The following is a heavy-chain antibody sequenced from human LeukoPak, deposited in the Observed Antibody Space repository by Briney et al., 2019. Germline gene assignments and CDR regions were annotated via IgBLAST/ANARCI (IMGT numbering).Heavy chain of an antibody. CDR1: GYTFTSYC. Sequence: GASVKLSCNVSGYTFTSYCISWVRQPPRQGLEWMGWIRAYNAKKNYAKKLQGRVTVTSDKYTSTDYMELRRVGSDVTAVYYCARDLYGSGSGILDYWGQGTLVTVSS. J-gene: IGHJ4*02. V-gene: IGHV1-18*01. D-gene: IGHD3-10*01. CDR3: ARDLYGSGSGILDY. CDR2: IRAYNAKK.